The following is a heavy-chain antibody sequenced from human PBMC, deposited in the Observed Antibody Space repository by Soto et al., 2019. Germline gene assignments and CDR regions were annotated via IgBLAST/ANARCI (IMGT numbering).Heavy chain of an antibody. CDR3: ARDATLRY. D-gene: IGHD2-15*01. CDR2: IYHSGST. CDR1: GGSISSGGYS. Sequence: SETLSLTCAVSGGSISSGGYSWSWIRQPPGKGLEWIGYIYHSGSTYYNPSLKSRVTISVDRSKNQFSLKLSSVTAADTAVYYCARDATLRYWGQGTLVTVSS. J-gene: IGHJ4*02. V-gene: IGHV4-30-2*01.